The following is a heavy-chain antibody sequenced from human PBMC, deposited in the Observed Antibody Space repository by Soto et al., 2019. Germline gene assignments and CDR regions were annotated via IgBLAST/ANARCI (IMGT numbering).Heavy chain of an antibody. J-gene: IGHJ4*02. CDR1: GVTFSSYA. V-gene: IGHV1-69*18. CDR2: IIPVFRTS. CDR3: AKDGSWDGGGGES. D-gene: IGHD3-16*01. Sequence: QVQLVQSGAEVKKPGSSVKVSCSASGVTFSSYAFTWVRQAPGQGLEWMGNIIPVFRTSTYAQRFQGRLTMSADESTNPFYMELSSLRSEDTAVYFCAKDGSWDGGGGESWGQGTLVIVSS.